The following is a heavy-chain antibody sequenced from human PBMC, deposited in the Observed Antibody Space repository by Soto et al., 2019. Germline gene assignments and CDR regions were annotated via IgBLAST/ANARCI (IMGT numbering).Heavy chain of an antibody. V-gene: IGHV3-66*01. CDR1: GFTVSSNY. CDR2: IYSGGST. D-gene: IGHD3-22*01. J-gene: IGHJ3*02. Sequence: PGGSPTLSCAASGFTVSSNYMSWVRQAPGKGLEWVSVIYSGGSTYYADSVKGRFTISRDNSKNTLYLQMNSLRAEDTAVYYCASTGYDGSGSLTADAFDIWGQWTMFIV. CDR3: ASTGYDGSGSLTADAFDI.